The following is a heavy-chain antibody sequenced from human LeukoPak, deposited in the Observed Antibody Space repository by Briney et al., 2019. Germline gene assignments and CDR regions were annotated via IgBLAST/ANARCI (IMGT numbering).Heavy chain of an antibody. Sequence: SVKVSCKASGGTFSSYAISWVRQAPGQGLEWMGGIIPIFDTGNSAQKFQGRATITADESTSTAYMELSSLRSEDTAVYYCARTYYYNSSGFYFDYWGQGTLVTVSS. CDR1: GGTFSSYA. D-gene: IGHD3-22*01. V-gene: IGHV1-69*13. CDR2: IIPIFDTG. J-gene: IGHJ4*02. CDR3: ARTYYYNSSGFYFDY.